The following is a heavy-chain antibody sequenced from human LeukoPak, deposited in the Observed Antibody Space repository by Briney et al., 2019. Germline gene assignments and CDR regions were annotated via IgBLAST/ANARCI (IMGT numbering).Heavy chain of an antibody. Sequence: SETLSLTCAVYGGSFSGYYWSWIRQPPGKGLEWIGEINHSGSTNYNPSLKSRVTISVDTSKNQFSLKLSSVTAADTAVYYCARLSGSGSYYSLNFDYWGQGTLVTVSS. J-gene: IGHJ4*02. CDR1: GGSFSGYY. V-gene: IGHV4-34*01. CDR2: INHSGST. CDR3: ARLSGSGSYYSLNFDY. D-gene: IGHD3-10*01.